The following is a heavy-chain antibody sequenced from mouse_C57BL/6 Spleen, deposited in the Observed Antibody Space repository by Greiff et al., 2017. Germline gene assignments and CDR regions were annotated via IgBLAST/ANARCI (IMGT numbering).Heavy chain of an antibody. J-gene: IGHJ2*01. CDR2: ISSGSSTI. CDR1: GFTFSDYG. CDR3: ALYYDYDGFFDY. D-gene: IGHD2-4*01. Sequence: EVQLVESGGGLVKPGGSLKLSCAASGFTFSDYGMHWVRQAPEKGLEWVAYISSGSSTIYYADTVKGRFTISRDNAKNTLFLQMTSLRSEDTAMYYCALYYDYDGFFDYWGQGTTLTVSS. V-gene: IGHV5-17*01.